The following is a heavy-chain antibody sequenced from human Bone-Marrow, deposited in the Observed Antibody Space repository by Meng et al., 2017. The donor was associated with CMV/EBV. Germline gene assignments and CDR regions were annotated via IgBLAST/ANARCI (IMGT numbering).Heavy chain of an antibody. CDR3: AKDMGLARRNHFDY. CDR1: GFTFDDYT. D-gene: IGHD1-14*01. J-gene: IGHJ4*02. V-gene: IGHV3-43*01. Sequence: GESLEISCAAPGFTFDDYTMHWVRQAPGKGLEWVSLITWDGGNTYYADSVKGRFTIYRDNNKNSLYLQMNSLSTEDTALYYCAKDMGLARRNHFDYWGQGTLVTVSS. CDR2: ITWDGGNT.